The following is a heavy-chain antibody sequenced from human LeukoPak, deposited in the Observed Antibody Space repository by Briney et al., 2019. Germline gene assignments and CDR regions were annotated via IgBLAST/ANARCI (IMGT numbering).Heavy chain of an antibody. CDR1: GYTFDDHG. Sequence: PGGSLRLSCVGFGYTFDDHGMSWVRQAPGKGLEWVAGINWNGGSTGYADSVKGRFTISRDNAKNSLYLQMNSLRAEDTAVYYCARDIVVIPISGGFDNWGQGTLVTVSS. J-gene: IGHJ4*02. CDR2: INWNGGST. D-gene: IGHD3-22*01. V-gene: IGHV3-20*04. CDR3: ARDIVVIPISGGFDN.